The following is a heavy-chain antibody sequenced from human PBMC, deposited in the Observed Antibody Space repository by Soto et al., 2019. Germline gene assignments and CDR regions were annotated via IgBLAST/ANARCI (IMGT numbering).Heavy chain of an antibody. D-gene: IGHD3-22*01. CDR1: GGSISSSSYY. V-gene: IGHV4-39*01. J-gene: IGHJ6*02. Sequence: PAETLSLTCTVSGGSISSSSYYWVWIRQPPGKGLEWIGNVYYGGSTYYNPSLKSRVTISVETAKSQFSLKLSSVTDADRAVYYCAGGDYYHSSGYYFCSYTMDDWGQGTKVTV. CDR2: VYYGGST. CDR3: AGGDYYHSSGYYFCSYTMDD.